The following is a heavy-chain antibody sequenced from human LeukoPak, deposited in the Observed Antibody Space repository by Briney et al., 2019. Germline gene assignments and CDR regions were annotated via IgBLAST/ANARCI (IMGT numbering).Heavy chain of an antibody. CDR3: ARERLAVKGDLDY. CDR1: GFTFSSYA. CDR2: ISYDGSNK. J-gene: IGHJ4*02. V-gene: IGHV3-30*04. Sequence: GGSLRLPCAASGFTFSSYAMHWVRQAPGKGLEWVAVISYDGSNKYYADSVKGRFTISRDNSKNTLYLQMNSLRAEDTAVYYCARERLAVKGDLDYWGQGTLVTVSS. D-gene: IGHD6-19*01.